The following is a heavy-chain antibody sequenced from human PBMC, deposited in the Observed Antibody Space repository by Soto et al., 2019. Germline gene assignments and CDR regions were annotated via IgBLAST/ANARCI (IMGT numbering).Heavy chain of an antibody. CDR3: ARDLRDTFGGATSSGVDY. D-gene: IGHD3-16*01. J-gene: IGHJ4*02. CDR2: INPSGGST. CDR1: GYTFTRYY. Sequence: ASVKVSCKASGYTFTRYYMHWVRQAPGQGLEWMGIINPSGGSTSYAQKFQGRVTMTRDTSTSTVYMELSSLRSEDTAVYYCARDLRDTFGGATSSGVDYWGQGTLVTVSS. V-gene: IGHV1-46*03.